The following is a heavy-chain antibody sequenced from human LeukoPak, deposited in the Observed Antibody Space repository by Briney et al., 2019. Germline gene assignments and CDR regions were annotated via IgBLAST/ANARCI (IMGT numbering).Heavy chain of an antibody. CDR3: ARVLGDILTGFFDY. CDR1: GFTFSSYA. J-gene: IGHJ4*02. CDR2: VSSNGGST. V-gene: IGHV3-64*01. D-gene: IGHD3-9*01. Sequence: GGSLRLSCAASGFTFSSYAMHWVRQAPGKGLEYVSAVSSNGGSTYYANSVKGRFTISRDNSKNTLYLQMGSLRAEDMAVYYCARVLGDILTGFFDYWGQGTLVTVSS.